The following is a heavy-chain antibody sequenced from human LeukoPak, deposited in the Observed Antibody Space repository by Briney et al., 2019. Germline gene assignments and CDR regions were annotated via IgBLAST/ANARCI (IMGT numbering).Heavy chain of an antibody. CDR1: GGSFSGYY. V-gene: IGHV4-34*01. CDR2: INHSGST. J-gene: IGHJ4*02. D-gene: IGHD3-22*01. Sequence: SETLSLTYAVYGGSFSGYYWSWIRQPPGKGLEWIGEINHSGSTNYNPSLKSRVTISVDTSKNQFSLKLSSVTAADTAVYYCARGSMIVVVNGLDYWGQGTLVTVSS. CDR3: ARGSMIVVVNGLDY.